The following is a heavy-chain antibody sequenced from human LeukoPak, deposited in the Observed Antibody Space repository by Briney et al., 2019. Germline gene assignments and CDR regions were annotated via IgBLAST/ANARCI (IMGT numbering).Heavy chain of an antibody. V-gene: IGHV4-39*07. D-gene: IGHD3-22*01. J-gene: IGHJ4*02. Sequence: PSETLSLTCAVSGGSISSSSYYWGWIRQPPGKGLEWIGSIYYSGSTYYNPSLKSRVTILVDTSKNQFSLKLSSVTAADTAVYYCARDGGSYYCDSSGYSYFDYWGQGTLATVSS. CDR1: GGSISSSSYY. CDR2: IYYSGST. CDR3: ARDGGSYYCDSSGYSYFDY.